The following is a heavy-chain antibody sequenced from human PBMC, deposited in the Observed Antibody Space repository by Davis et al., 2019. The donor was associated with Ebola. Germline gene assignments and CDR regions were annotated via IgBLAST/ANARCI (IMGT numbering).Heavy chain of an antibody. V-gene: IGHV3-53*01. D-gene: IGHD3-10*01. Sequence: GESLKISCAAPGFTVSSNYMRWVRQAPGKGLEWVSVIYSGGSTYYADSVKGRFTISRDNSKNTLYLQMNSLRAEDTAVYYCARGGGSGSLGYGMDVWGQGTTVTVSS. CDR1: GFTVSSNY. CDR3: ARGGGSGSLGYGMDV. J-gene: IGHJ6*02. CDR2: IYSGGST.